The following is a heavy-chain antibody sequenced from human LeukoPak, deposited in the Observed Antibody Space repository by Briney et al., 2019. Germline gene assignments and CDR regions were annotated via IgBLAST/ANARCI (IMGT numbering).Heavy chain of an antibody. CDR1: GVSISTFQ. J-gene: IGHJ4*02. V-gene: IGHV4-4*09. Sequence: SETLSLTCTVSGVSISTFQWSWIRQPPGKGLEWIGNIHTNERAKYNPSLKSRVTMSVDTSKNQFSLKLSSVTAADTAVFYCARGSGSFFPFDYWGQGTLVTVSS. D-gene: IGHD1-26*01. CDR2: IHTNERA. CDR3: ARGSGSFFPFDY.